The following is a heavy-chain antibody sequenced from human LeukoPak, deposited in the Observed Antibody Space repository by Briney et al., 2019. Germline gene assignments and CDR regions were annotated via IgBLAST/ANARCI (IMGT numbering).Heavy chain of an antibody. Sequence: GGSLRLSCAASGFTFSSYAMSWVRQAPGKGLEWVSAISGSGGSTYYADSVKGRFTISRDNSKNTLYLQMNSLRAEDTAVYYCAKGKRPSSGYSIAPFGCYFDYWGQGTLVTVSS. J-gene: IGHJ4*02. CDR2: ISGSGGST. CDR1: GFTFSSYA. D-gene: IGHD3-22*01. V-gene: IGHV3-23*01. CDR3: AKGKRPSSGYSIAPFGCYFDY.